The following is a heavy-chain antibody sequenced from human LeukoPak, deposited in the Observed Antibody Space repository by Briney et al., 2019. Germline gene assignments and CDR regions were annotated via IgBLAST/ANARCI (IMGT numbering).Heavy chain of an antibody. CDR1: GGSISSYY. J-gene: IGHJ3*02. D-gene: IGHD3-22*01. V-gene: IGHV4-4*07. Sequence: SETLSLTCTVSGGSISSYYWSWIRQPAGKGLEWIGRIDTSGNTNYKPSLKSRVTMSVDTSKKQFSLKLSSVTAADTAVYYCARDRPNVDSSGYYSRHDAFDIWGQGTMVTVSS. CDR3: ARDRPNVDSSGYYSRHDAFDI. CDR2: IDTSGNT.